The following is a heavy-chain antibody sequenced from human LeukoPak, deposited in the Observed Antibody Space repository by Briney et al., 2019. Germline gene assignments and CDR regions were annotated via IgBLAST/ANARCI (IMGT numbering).Heavy chain of an antibody. CDR2: FTGGGTT. D-gene: IGHD2-2*01. Sequence: GESLKISCKGSGYSFTSYWIGWVRQAPGKGLEWVSSFTGGGTTYYADSVKGRFTISRDNSQNTLYLQMNSVRAEDTAAYYCARGSASLDVSGQGTTVIVSS. J-gene: IGHJ6*02. CDR3: ARGSASLDV. CDR1: GYSFTSYW. V-gene: IGHV3-23*01.